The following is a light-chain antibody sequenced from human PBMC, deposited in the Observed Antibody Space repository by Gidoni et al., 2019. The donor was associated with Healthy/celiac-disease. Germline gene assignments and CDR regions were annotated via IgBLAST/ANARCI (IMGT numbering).Light chain of an antibody. CDR2: DVS. CDR1: RGDVGGYNY. V-gene: IGLV2-14*01. J-gene: IGLJ2*01. Sequence: QSALTQPASVSGSPGQSITISCTGTRGDVGGYNYVSWYQQPPGKAPKLMIYDVSNRPSGVSNRFSGSKSGNTASLTISGRQAEDEADYYCSSYTSSSTLVFGGGTKLTVL. CDR3: SSYTSSSTLV.